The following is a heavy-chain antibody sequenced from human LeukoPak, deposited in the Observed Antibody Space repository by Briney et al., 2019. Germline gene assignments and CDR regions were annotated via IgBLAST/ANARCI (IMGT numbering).Heavy chain of an antibody. V-gene: IGHV1-18*04. J-gene: IGHJ4*02. Sequence: GASVKVSCKASGYTFTSFGISWVRQAPGQGLEWIGWISAYNGNTNYAQKLQGRVTMTTDTSTSTAYMELRSLRSDDTAVYYCARLRDIVVVPAAFLDYWGQGTLVTVSS. CDR3: ARLRDIVVVPAAFLDY. CDR2: ISAYNGNT. D-gene: IGHD2-2*01. CDR1: GYTFTSFG.